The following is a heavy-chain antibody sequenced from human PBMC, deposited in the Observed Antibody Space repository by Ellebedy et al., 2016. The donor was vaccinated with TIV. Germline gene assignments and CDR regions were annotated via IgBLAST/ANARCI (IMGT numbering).Heavy chain of an antibody. Sequence: MPGGSLRLSCAVYGGSFSGYYWSWIRQPPGKGLEWIGEINHSGSTNYNPSLKSRVTISVDTSKNQFSLRLRSVTAADTAVYYCARVVWQQPVSYAFDIWGQGTMVTVSS. D-gene: IGHD6-13*01. CDR2: INHSGST. CDR1: GGSFSGYY. J-gene: IGHJ3*02. V-gene: IGHV4-34*01. CDR3: ARVVWQQPVSYAFDI.